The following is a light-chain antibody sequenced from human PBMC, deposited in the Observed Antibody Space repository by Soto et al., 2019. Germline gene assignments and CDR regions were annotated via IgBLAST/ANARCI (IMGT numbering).Light chain of an antibody. J-gene: IGLJ1*01. Sequence: QSVLIQPPSASGSPGQSVTISCTGTRRDIGGYDFVSWYQQYPGKAPKLLISEVTKRPSGVPDRFSGSKSGNTASLTISGLQSDDEADYYCCSFAGGTNLVFGTGTKVTVL. CDR1: RRDIGGYDF. CDR3: CSFAGGTNLV. V-gene: IGLV2-8*01. CDR2: EVT.